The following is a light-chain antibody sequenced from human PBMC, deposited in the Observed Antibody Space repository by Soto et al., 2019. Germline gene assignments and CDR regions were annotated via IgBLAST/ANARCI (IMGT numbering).Light chain of an antibody. CDR1: QSMRTY. J-gene: IGKJ1*01. CDR2: AAS. CDR3: QQYNSYSRT. Sequence: DIQMTQSPASLSSSVGDRVTITCRASQSMRTYLNWYQQKPGKAPNLLIHAASSLQSGVPSRFSGSGSGTELTITISSLQPDDFETYYCQQYNSYSRTFGQGTKVDIK. V-gene: IGKV1-5*01.